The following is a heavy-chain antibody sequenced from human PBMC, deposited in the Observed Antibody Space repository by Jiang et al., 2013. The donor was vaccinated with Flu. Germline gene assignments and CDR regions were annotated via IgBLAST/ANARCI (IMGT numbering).Heavy chain of an antibody. CDR3: ARIPSKYYDSSGPSGNNHYYYGMDV. D-gene: IGHD3-22*01. Sequence: KPTQTLTLTCTFSGFSLSTSGMCVTWIRQPPGKALEWLARIDWDDDKYYSTSLKTRLTISKDTSKNQVVLTMTNMDPVDTATYYCARIPSKYYDSSGPSGNNHYYYGMDVWGQGTTVTVSS. CDR2: IDWDDDK. V-gene: IGHV2-70*11. CDR1: GFSLSTSGMC. J-gene: IGHJ6*02.